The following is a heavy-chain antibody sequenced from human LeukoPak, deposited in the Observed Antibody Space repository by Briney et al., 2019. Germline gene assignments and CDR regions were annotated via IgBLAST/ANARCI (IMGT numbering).Heavy chain of an antibody. CDR2: INHSGST. CDR1: NGSFSGYY. CDR3: ARRRIVVVPAAISEYFDY. V-gene: IGHV4-34*01. D-gene: IGHD2-2*02. Sequence: SETLSLTCAVYNGSFSGYYWSWIRQPPGKGLEWIGEINHSGSTNYNPSLKSRVTISVDTSKNQFSLKLSSVTAADTAVYYCARRRIVVVPAAISEYFDYWGQGTLVTVSS. J-gene: IGHJ4*02.